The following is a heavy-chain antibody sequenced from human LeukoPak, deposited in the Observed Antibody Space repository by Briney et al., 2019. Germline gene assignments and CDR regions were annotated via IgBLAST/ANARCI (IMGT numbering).Heavy chain of an antibody. CDR2: IYYSGST. V-gene: IGHV4-59*01. D-gene: IGHD6-13*01. Sequence: PSETLSLTCTVSGGSISSYYWSWIRQPPGKGLEWIGYIYYSGSTNYNPSLKSRVTISVDTSKNQFSLRLSSVTAADTAVYYCARIGSSWYLPHHYYYGMDVWGQGTTVTVSS. CDR3: ARIGSSWYLPHHYYYGMDV. CDR1: GGSISSYY. J-gene: IGHJ6*02.